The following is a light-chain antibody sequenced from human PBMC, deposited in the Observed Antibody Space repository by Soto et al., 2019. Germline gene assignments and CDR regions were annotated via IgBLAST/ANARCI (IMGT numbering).Light chain of an antibody. CDR2: DAS. V-gene: IGKV3-11*01. Sequence: DIVMTQSPESLAVSPWERATLSCRASQSVSSSLAWYQQKPGQAPRLLIYDASNRATGIPARFSGSGSGTVFPLTISSLEPEYFAVYYCQQRSNWPTFGPGTKVDIK. CDR1: QSVSSS. CDR3: QQRSNWPT. J-gene: IGKJ3*01.